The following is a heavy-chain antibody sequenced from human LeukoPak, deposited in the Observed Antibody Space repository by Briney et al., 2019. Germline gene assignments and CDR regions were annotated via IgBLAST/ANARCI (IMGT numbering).Heavy chain of an antibody. J-gene: IGHJ4*02. CDR3: ARGSGWYLFDY. CDR1: GGSISSYY. D-gene: IGHD6-19*01. CDR2: IYYSGST. V-gene: IGHV4-59*01. Sequence: LETLSLTCTVSGGSISSYYWSWIRQPPGKRLEWIGYIYYSGSTNYNPSLESRVTISVDTSKNQFSLKLSSVTAADTAVYYCARGSGWYLFDYWGQGTLVTVSS.